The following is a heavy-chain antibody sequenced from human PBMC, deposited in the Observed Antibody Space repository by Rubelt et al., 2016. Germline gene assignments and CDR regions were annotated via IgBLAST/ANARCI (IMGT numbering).Heavy chain of an antibody. V-gene: IGHV3-13*01. CDR2: IGTAGDT. CDR1: GFTFSSYD. CDR3: ARGRYCSGGSCYYYYGMDV. Sequence: EVQLVESGGGLVKPGGSLRLSCAASGFTFSSYDMHWVRQATGKGLEWVSAIGTAGDTYYPGSVKGRFTISRENAKNSVYLQMNSLRAGDTAVYYCARGRYCSGGSCYYYYGMDVWGQGTTVTVSS. J-gene: IGHJ6*02. D-gene: IGHD2-15*01.